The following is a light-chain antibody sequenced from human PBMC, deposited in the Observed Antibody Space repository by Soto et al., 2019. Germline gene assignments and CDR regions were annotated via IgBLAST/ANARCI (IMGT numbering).Light chain of an antibody. CDR3: QQYGTSPLT. J-gene: IGKJ4*01. CDR2: GAS. V-gene: IGKV3-20*01. CDR1: QSVRSSY. Sequence: EIVLTQSPGTLSLSPVERATLSCMASQSVRSSYLTWYQQKPGQAPRLLIYGASSRATGIPDRFSGSGSGTDFTLTISRLEPEDFAVYYCQQYGTSPLTFGGGTKVDIK.